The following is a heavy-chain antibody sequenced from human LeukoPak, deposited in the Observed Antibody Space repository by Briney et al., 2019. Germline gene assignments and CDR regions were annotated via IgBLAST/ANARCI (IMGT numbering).Heavy chain of an antibody. CDR3: ARDFPAAGYHYDSSGYPFDY. J-gene: IGHJ4*02. CDR1: GYTFTGYY. Sequence: ASVKVSCKASGYTFTGYYMHWVRQAPGQGLEWMGWINPNSGGTNYAQKFQGRVTMTRDTSISTAYMELSRLRSDDTAVYYCARDFPAAGYHYDSSGYPFDYWGQGTLVTVSS. V-gene: IGHV1-2*02. D-gene: IGHD3-22*01. CDR2: INPNSGGT.